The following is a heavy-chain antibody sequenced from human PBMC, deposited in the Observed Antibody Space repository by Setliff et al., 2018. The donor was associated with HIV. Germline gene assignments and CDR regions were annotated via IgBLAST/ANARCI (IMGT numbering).Heavy chain of an antibody. CDR2: INPNNGGT. V-gene: IGHV1-2*02. CDR1: GYTFTGYY. D-gene: IGHD2-2*01. CDR3: AVMGYCGGNSCYRTEGFDY. J-gene: IGHJ4*02. Sequence: ASVKVSCKASGYTFTGYYMHWVRQAPGQGLQWMGWINPNNGGTNYAQKFQGRVTMTRDTTITTVYMELTRLRSDDTAMFYCAVMGYCGGNSCYRTEGFDYWGQGTLVTVSS.